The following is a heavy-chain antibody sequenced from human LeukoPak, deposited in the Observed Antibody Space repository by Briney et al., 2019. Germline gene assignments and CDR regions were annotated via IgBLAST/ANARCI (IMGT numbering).Heavy chain of an antibody. Sequence: GGSLRLSCTASGFTFGDYAMSWFRQAPGKGLEWVGFTRSKAYGGTTEYAASVKGRFTISRDDSKSIAYLQMNSLKTEDTAVYYCTRAGLGIRGPFDYWGQGTLVTVSS. CDR3: TRAGLGIRGPFDY. CDR1: GFTFGDYA. D-gene: IGHD7-27*01. V-gene: IGHV3-49*03. CDR2: TRSKAYGGTT. J-gene: IGHJ4*02.